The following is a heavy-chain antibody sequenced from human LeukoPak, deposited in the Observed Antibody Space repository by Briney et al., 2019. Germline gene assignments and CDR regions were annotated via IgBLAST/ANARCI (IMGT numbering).Heavy chain of an antibody. D-gene: IGHD3-16*02. V-gene: IGHV1-2*02. CDR1: GYTFTGYY. CDR2: INPNSGST. J-gene: IGHJ4*02. CDR3: ARDPNVITFGGVIGLFDY. Sequence: ASVKVSCKASGYTFTGYYMHWGRQAPGQGLEWMGWINPNSGSTNYAQKFRGRVTMTRDTSISTAYMELSRLRSDDTAVYYCARDPNVITFGGVIGLFDYWGQGTLVTVSS.